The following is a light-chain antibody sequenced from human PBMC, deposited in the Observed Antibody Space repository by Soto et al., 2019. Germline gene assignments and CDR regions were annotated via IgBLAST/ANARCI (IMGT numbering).Light chain of an antibody. CDR2: DAS. CDR3: QQRSNWPHT. J-gene: IGKJ2*01. Sequence: EIVLTQSPATLSLSPGERATLSCRASQSISTNLAWYQQKPGQAPRLLIYDASNRATGIPARFSGSGSGIDFTLTISSLEPEDFAVYYCQQRSNWPHTFGQGTKVEIK. V-gene: IGKV3-11*01. CDR1: QSISTN.